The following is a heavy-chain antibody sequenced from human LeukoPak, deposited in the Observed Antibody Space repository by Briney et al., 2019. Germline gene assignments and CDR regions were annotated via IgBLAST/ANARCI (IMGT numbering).Heavy chain of an antibody. CDR1: GFTVSSNY. Sequence: PGGSLRLSCAASGFTVSSNYMTWVRQAPGKGLEWISLIYSGGSTYYADSVKGRFTISRDNSKNTLYLQMNSLRAEDTAVYYCASGLRWSYYYYYMDVWGKGTTVTVSS. V-gene: IGHV3-53*01. CDR2: IYSGGST. D-gene: IGHD4-23*01. CDR3: ASGLRWSYYYYYMDV. J-gene: IGHJ6*03.